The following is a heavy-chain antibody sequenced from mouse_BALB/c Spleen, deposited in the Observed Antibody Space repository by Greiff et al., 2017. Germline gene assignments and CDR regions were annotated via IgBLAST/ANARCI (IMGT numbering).Heavy chain of an antibody. Sequence: VQLQQSGPELVKPGASVRISCKASGYTFTSYYIHWVKQRPGQGLEWIGWIYPGNVNTKYNEKFKGKATLTADKSSSTAYMQLSSLTSEDSAVYFCARGNGYYYAMDYWGQGTSVTVSS. CDR3: ARGNGYYYAMDY. J-gene: IGHJ4*01. V-gene: IGHV1S56*01. D-gene: IGHD1-2*01. CDR2: IYPGNVNT. CDR1: GYTFTSYY.